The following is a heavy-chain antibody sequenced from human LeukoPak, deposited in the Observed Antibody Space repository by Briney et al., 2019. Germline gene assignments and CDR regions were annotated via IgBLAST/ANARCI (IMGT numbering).Heavy chain of an antibody. Sequence: SETLSLTCTVSGGSISSGGYYWSWIRQPAGKGLEWIGRIYKSGSTEYNPSLKGRVSMSIDTSKNQFSLNLGSMTAADTAVYYCARDSSTEIRGIIFDYWGQGALVTVSS. J-gene: IGHJ4*02. CDR2: IYKSGST. V-gene: IGHV4-61*02. CDR3: ARDSSTEIRGIIFDY. D-gene: IGHD3-10*01. CDR1: GGSISSGGYY.